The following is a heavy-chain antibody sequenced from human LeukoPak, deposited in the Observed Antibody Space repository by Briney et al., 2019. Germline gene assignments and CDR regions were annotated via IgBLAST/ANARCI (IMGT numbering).Heavy chain of an antibody. V-gene: IGHV3-23*01. J-gene: IGHJ5*02. Sequence: GGSLRLSCAASGFTFSSYAMSWVRPAPGKGLEWVSAISGSGGSTYYADSVKGRFTISRDNSKNTLYLQMNSLRAEDTAVYYCAKDSKAVVRGSWGQGTLVTVSS. D-gene: IGHD3-10*01. CDR3: AKDSKAVVRGS. CDR2: ISGSGGST. CDR1: GFTFSSYA.